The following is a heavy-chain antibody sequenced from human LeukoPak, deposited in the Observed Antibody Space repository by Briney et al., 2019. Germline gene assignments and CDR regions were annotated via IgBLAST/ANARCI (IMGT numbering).Heavy chain of an antibody. CDR2: VYDSGTT. Sequence: SETLSLTCTVSGGSISRYYWSWIRQPPGKGLEWFGYVYDSGTTNYNPSLKSRITISVDTSKNQFSLKLSSVTAADTAVYYCARVPQTTVTTPSLRYFDLWGRGTLVTVSS. D-gene: IGHD4-17*01. CDR1: GGSISRYY. CDR3: ARVPQTTVTTPSLRYFDL. V-gene: IGHV4-59*12. J-gene: IGHJ2*01.